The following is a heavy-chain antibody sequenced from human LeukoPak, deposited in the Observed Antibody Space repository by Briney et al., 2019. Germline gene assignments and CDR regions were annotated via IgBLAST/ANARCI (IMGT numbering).Heavy chain of an antibody. CDR1: GFTFSDYY. Sequence: GGSLRLSCAASGFTFSDYYMSWIRQAPGKGLEWVSYISSSGSTIYYADSVKGRFTISRDNAKNSLYLEMNSLRAEDTAVYYCARYSIQLWLVDYWGQGTLVTVSS. D-gene: IGHD5-18*01. J-gene: IGHJ4*02. CDR3: ARYSIQLWLVDY. CDR2: ISSSGSTI. V-gene: IGHV3-11*04.